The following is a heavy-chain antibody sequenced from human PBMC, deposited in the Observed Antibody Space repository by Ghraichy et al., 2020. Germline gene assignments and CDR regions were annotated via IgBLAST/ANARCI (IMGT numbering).Heavy chain of an antibody. V-gene: IGHV4-34*01. Sequence: ESLNISCAVYGGSFSGYYWSWIHQPPGKGLEWIGEINHSGSTNYNPSLKSRVTISVDTSKNQFSLKLSSVTAADTAVYYCARDGRISSSWSIDYWGQGTLVTVSS. D-gene: IGHD6-13*01. J-gene: IGHJ4*02. CDR3: ARDGRISSSWSIDY. CDR2: INHSGST. CDR1: GGSFSGYY.